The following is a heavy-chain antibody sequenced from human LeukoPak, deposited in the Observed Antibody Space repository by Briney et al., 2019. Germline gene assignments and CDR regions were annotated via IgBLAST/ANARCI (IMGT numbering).Heavy chain of an antibody. J-gene: IGHJ4*02. CDR2: IYYSGST. CDR1: GGSISSSGYY. V-gene: IGHV4-39*07. D-gene: IGHD6-6*01. Sequence: SETLSLTCTVSGGSISSSGYYWGWIRQPPGKGLEWIGTIYYSGSTFYNPSLKSRVTISVDTSKNQFSLKLSSVTAADTAVYYCARVQYSSSVDSWGQGTLVTVSS. CDR3: ARVQYSSSVDS.